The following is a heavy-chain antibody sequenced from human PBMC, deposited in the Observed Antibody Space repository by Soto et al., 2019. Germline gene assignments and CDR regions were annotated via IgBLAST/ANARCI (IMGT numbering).Heavy chain of an antibody. J-gene: IGHJ4*02. Sequence: QVQLVESGGGLVKPGGSLRLSCAASGFTFSDSYMNWIRQAPGKGLEWISYISSSGTTIYYAYSVKGRFTISRDNAKKSLYLQMNSLRAEDTAVYYCTRQNVITFGGTIGFAFDYWGQGTLVTVSS. CDR1: GFTFSDSY. CDR3: TRQNVITFGGTIGFAFDY. CDR2: ISSSGTTI. D-gene: IGHD3-16*02. V-gene: IGHV3-11*01.